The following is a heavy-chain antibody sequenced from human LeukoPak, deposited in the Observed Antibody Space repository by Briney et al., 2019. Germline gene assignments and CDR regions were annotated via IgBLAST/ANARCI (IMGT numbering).Heavy chain of an antibody. D-gene: IGHD3-10*01. J-gene: IGHJ6*03. V-gene: IGHV1-2*02. CDR3: ASTGSGRPTNYYYYYYMDV. Sequence: ASVKVSCKASGYTFTGYYIHWVRQAPGQGLEWMGWINPHSGGTNYAQKFQGRVTMTRDTSISTAYMELSRLRSDDTAVYYCASTGSGRPTNYYYYYYMDVWGKGTTVTISS. CDR2: INPHSGGT. CDR1: GYTFTGYY.